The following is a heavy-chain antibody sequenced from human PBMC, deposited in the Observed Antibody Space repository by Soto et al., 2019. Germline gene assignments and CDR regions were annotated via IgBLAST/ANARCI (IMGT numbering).Heavy chain of an antibody. Sequence: VQLVQSGAEVREPGASVKVSCKASGYSFTSLDINWVRQTAGQGLEWMGWMEPSSGRTGYAQKFKGRVTMTRDTSINTAYMELTTLTSDDTAFYYCARGVSAGVDYWGQGTLVIVSS. J-gene: IGHJ4*02. CDR2: MEPSSGRT. V-gene: IGHV1-8*01. D-gene: IGHD1-26*01. CDR1: GYSFTSLD. CDR3: ARGVSAGVDY.